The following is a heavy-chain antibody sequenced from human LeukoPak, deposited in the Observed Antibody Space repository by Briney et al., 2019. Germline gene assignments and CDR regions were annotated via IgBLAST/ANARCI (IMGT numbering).Heavy chain of an antibody. V-gene: IGHV4-31*03. J-gene: IGHJ4*02. CDR1: GGFMSSGGYY. CDR3: ARVKGVSKFDY. D-gene: IGHD3-16*01. Sequence: PSQTLSLTCTVSGGFMSSGGYYWSWIRQHPGKGLEWIGYIYYSGKTYYNPSLKSRITISVDTSKNQFSLNLSSVTAADTAVYYCARVKGVSKFDYWGQGTLVTVSS. CDR2: IYYSGKT.